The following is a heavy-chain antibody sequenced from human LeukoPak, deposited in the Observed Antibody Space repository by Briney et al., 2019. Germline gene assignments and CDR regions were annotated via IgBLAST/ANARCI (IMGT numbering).Heavy chain of an antibody. D-gene: IGHD6-19*01. V-gene: IGHV3-30-3*01. CDR1: GFTFSSYA. Sequence: PGGSLRLSCAASGFTFSSYAMHWVRQAPGKGLEWVAVISYDGSNKYYADSVKGRFTISRDNSKNTLYLQMNSLRAEDTAVYYCARGSGYSSGWLGYFDYWGQGTLVTVSS. CDR2: ISYDGSNK. CDR3: ARGSGYSSGWLGYFDY. J-gene: IGHJ4*02.